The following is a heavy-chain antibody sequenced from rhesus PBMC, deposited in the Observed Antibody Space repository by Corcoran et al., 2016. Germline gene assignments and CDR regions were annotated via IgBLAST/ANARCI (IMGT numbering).Heavy chain of an antibody. J-gene: IGHJ6*01. V-gene: IGHV4S7*01. Sequence: QVQLQESGPGLLKPSETLSLTCAVSGASISGGYGWDWIRQHPGKGLEWIGTSYSSSGNTYVNPSLKSRVTIPTDTSKNQLSLKLNSVTAADTAVYYCAREDVDWLSEYYGSDSWGQGVVVTVSS. CDR2: SYSSSGNT. CDR1: GASISGGYG. D-gene: IGHD3-3*01. CDR3: AREDVDWLSEYYGSDS.